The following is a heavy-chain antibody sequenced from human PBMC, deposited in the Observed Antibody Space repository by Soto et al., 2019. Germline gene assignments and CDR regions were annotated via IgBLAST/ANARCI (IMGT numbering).Heavy chain of an antibody. CDR3: ATDTSAKLELNYYYGMDV. V-gene: IGHV1-24*01. Sequence: AASVKVSCKVSGYTLTELPMHWVRQAPGKGLEWMGGFDPEDGETIYAQKFQGRVTMTEDTSTDTAYMELSSLRSEDTAVYYCATDTSAKLELNYYYGMDVWGQGTTVTVSS. CDR1: GYTLTELP. D-gene: IGHD1-7*01. J-gene: IGHJ6*02. CDR2: FDPEDGET.